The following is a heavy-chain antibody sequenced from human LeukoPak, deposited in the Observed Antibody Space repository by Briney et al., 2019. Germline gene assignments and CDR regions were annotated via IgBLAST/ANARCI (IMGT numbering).Heavy chain of an antibody. CDR1: GYSISSDNY. CDR2: IYHSGST. J-gene: IGHJ4*02. V-gene: IGHV4-38-2*01. CDR3: ARAPRDSSSSNYMRRFDY. Sequence: PSETLSLTCAVSGYSISSDNYWVWIRQPPGQGLEWTGGIYHSGSTYYNPSLKSRVTMSVDTSKNQFSLKLSSVTAADTAVYYCARAPRDSSSSNYMRRFDYWGQGTRVTVSS. D-gene: IGHD3-22*01.